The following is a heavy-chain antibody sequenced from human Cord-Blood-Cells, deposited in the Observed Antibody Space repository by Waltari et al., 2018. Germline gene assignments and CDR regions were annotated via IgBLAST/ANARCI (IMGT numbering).Heavy chain of an antibody. Sequence: QVQLVESGGGVVQPGRSLRLSCAASGFTFISYAMHWVRQAPGKGLEWVAVISYDGSNKYYADSVKGRFTISRDNSKNTLYLQMNSLRAEDTAVYYCARSMVATLDYWGQGTLVTVSS. V-gene: IGHV3-30*04. CDR1: GFTFISYA. D-gene: IGHD5-12*01. CDR3: ARSMVATLDY. CDR2: ISYDGSNK. J-gene: IGHJ4*02.